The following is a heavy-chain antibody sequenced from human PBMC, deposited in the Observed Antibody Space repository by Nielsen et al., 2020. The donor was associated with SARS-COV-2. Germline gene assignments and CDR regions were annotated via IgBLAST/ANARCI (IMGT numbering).Heavy chain of an antibody. CDR1: GFTFSSSW. CDR3: AREMGGSSRHFDY. CDR2: IGSDESIT. D-gene: IGHD6-13*01. V-gene: IGHV3-74*01. Sequence: GSLKISCAASGFTFSSSWMHWVRQAPGKGLVWVSRIGSDESITNYVDSVKGRFTISRDNAKNTLYLQMNSLRAEDTAVYYCAREMGGSSRHFDYWGQGILVTVSS. J-gene: IGHJ4*02.